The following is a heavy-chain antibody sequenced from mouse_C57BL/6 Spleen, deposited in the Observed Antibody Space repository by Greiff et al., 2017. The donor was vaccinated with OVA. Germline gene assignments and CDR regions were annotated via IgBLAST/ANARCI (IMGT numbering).Heavy chain of an antibody. Sequence: EVQVVESGGGLVKPGGSLKLSCAASGFTFSDYGIHWVRQAPEKGLEWVAYISSGSTTIYYADTVKGRFTISRDNAKNTLFLQMTRLRSEDTAMYYCARRFITTIVGYFDVWGTGTTVTVSS. CDR3: ARRFITTIVGYFDV. J-gene: IGHJ1*03. V-gene: IGHV5-17*01. CDR2: ISSGSTTI. CDR1: GFTFSDYG. D-gene: IGHD1-1*01.